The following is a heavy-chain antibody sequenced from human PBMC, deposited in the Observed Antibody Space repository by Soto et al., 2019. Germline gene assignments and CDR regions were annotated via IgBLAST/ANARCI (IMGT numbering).Heavy chain of an antibody. D-gene: IGHD2-8*01. J-gene: IGHJ4*02. V-gene: IGHV4-34*01. CDR1: GGSFSGYY. CDR2: INHSGST. CDR3: AGGLLRVYAI. Sequence: QVQLQQWGAGLLKPSETLSLTCAVYGGSFSGYYWSWIRQPPGKGLEWMGEINHSGSTNYNPSLRSRSPISEDPPKNQFPRRLSFVPAGDRGVYYGAGGLLRVYAIGGQEPLVPVSS.